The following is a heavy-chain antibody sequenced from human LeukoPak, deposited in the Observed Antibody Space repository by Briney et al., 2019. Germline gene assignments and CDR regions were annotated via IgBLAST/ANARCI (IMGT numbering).Heavy chain of an antibody. J-gene: IGHJ3*01. CDR1: GFTVSNYG. V-gene: IGHV3-23*01. Sequence: PGGSLRLSCAASGFTVSNYGMTWVRQAPGKGLEWVSAFSASDGSAQYAESVKGRFTTSRDNSKGSLYLQMNSLRDEDTAVYYCAKARIASAGTGAFDVWGQGTMVTVSS. CDR2: FSASDGSA. D-gene: IGHD6-13*01. CDR3: AKARIASAGTGAFDV.